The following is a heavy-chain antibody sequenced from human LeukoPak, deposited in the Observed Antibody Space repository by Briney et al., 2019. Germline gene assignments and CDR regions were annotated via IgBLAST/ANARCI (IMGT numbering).Heavy chain of an antibody. D-gene: IGHD3-3*01. CDR2: IFPIFGTA. V-gene: IGHV1-69*05. J-gene: IGHJ6*03. CDR3: ASSPKVVYDFWSGYKYYYYMDV. Sequence: SVKVSCKASGGTFSSYAISWVRQAPGQGLEWMGGIFPIFGTANYAQKFQGRVTITTDESTSTAYMELSSLRSEDTAVYYCASSPKVVYDFWSGYKYYYYMDVWGKGTTVTVSS. CDR1: GGTFSSYA.